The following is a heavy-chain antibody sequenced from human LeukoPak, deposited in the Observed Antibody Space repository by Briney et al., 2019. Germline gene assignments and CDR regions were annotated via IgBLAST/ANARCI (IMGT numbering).Heavy chain of an antibody. Sequence: SETLSLTCAVYGGSFSGYYWSWIRQPPGKGLEWIGEINHSGSTYYNPSLKRRVTTSVNKSNNKLLLLQITVTAADTAVYYCARGGRIVAEGSYYYYMDVWGKGTTVTVSS. CDR3: ARGGRIVAEGSYYYYMDV. CDR2: INHSGST. CDR1: GGSFSGYY. V-gene: IGHV4-34*01. J-gene: IGHJ6*03. D-gene: IGHD2-15*01.